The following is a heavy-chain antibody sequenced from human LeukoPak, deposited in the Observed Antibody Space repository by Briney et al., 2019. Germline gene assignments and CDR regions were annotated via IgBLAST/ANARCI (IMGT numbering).Heavy chain of an antibody. Sequence: GASVKVSCKASGYTFTDYYIHWVRQAPGQGLEWMGRINPNSGGTNYAQKFQGRVTMTRDTSISTAYMELSRLRSDDTAVYYCARVYYYDSSGRYDYWGQGTLVTVSS. CDR1: GYTFTDYY. CDR2: INPNSGGT. D-gene: IGHD3-22*01. CDR3: ARVYYYDSSGRYDY. V-gene: IGHV1-2*06. J-gene: IGHJ4*02.